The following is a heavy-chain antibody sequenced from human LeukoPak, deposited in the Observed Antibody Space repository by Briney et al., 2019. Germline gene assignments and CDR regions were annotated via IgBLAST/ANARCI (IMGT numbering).Heavy chain of an antibody. CDR2: ISGSGGST. D-gene: IGHD2-2*01. Sequence: PGGSLRLSCAASGFTFSSYGMSWVRQAPGKGLEWVSAISGSGGSTYHADSVKSRFSISRDNSKNTLYMEMKSLRAEDTAVYYCAKGSLGYCSSTNCYAFDYWGQGTLVTVSS. J-gene: IGHJ4*02. CDR1: GFTFSSYG. CDR3: AKGSLGYCSSTNCYAFDY. V-gene: IGHV3-23*01.